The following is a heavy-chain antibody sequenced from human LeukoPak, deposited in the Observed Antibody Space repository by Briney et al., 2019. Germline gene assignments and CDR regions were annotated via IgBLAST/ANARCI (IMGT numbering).Heavy chain of an antibody. CDR1: GGTFSSYA. V-gene: IGHV1-69*13. D-gene: IGHD1-26*01. CDR2: IIPIFSTA. CDR3: AHDAGDYFDY. Sequence: SVKVSCKASGGTFSSYAISWVRQAPGQGLEWMGGIIPIFSTANYAQKFQGRVTITADESTSTAYMEPSSLRSEDTAVYYCAHDAGDYFDYWGQGTLVTVSS. J-gene: IGHJ4*02.